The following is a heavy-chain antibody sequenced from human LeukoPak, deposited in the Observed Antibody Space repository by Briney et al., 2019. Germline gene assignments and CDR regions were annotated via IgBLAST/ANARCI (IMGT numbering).Heavy chain of an antibody. Sequence: GGSLRLSCAASGFTFSSYWMSWVRQAPGKGLEWVANIKQDGSEKYYVDSVKGRFTISRDNTKNSLYLQLNSLRADGTAIYYCVRDTKDYWGQGTLVTVSS. J-gene: IGHJ4*02. V-gene: IGHV3-7*01. CDR3: VRDTKDY. D-gene: IGHD2-8*01. CDR1: GFTFSSYW. CDR2: IKQDGSEK.